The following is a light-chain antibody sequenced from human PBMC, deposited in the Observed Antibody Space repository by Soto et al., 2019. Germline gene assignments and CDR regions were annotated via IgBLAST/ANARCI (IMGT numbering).Light chain of an antibody. J-gene: IGKJ1*01. V-gene: IGKV3-20*01. Sequence: EIVLTQSPDTLSLFPGERDTLSCRASQSVSSTYLAWYQQKPGQAPRPLISAASSRATGTPDRFSGSGSGTDFTLTISRLEPEDFAVYYCQQYGSSRWTFGQGTKV. CDR2: AAS. CDR1: QSVSSTY. CDR3: QQYGSSRWT.